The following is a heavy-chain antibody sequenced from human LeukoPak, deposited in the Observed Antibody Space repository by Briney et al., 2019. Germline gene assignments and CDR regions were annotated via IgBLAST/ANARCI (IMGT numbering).Heavy chain of an antibody. CDR2: IYTSGST. Sequence: SETLSLTCTVSGGSISSYYWSWIRQPAGKGLEWIGRIYTSGSTNYNPSLKSRVTMSVDTCKNQFSLKLRSVTAADTAVYYCARTIAIFGALGYFDCWGQGTLVTVSS. J-gene: IGHJ4*02. D-gene: IGHD3-3*01. CDR1: GGSISSYY. V-gene: IGHV4-4*07. CDR3: ARTIAIFGALGYFDC.